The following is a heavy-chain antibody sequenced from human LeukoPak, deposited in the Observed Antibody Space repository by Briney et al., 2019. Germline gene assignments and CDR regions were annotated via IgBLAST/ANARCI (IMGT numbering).Heavy chain of an antibody. CDR1: GGSIDSTSAK. D-gene: IGHD2-15*01. Sequence: PLETLSLTCTVSGGSIDSTSAKWGWIRQPPGMGLEWIGTIFYGGITYYNPSLKSRVTISADTSKNQFSLNLNSVTAADTAVYYCARQPFRGYCSGAGCYGFDYWGQGTLVTVSS. J-gene: IGHJ4*02. V-gene: IGHV4-39*01. CDR3: ARQPFRGYCSGAGCYGFDY. CDR2: IFYGGIT.